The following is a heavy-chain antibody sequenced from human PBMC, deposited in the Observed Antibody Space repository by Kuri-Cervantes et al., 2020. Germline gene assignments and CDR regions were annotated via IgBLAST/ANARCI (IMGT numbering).Heavy chain of an antibody. J-gene: IGHJ4*02. CDR3: ARERREAARPGHFDY. CDR2: INPSGGST. Sequence: ASVKVSCKASGYTFTSYYMHWVRQAPGQGLEWMGIINPSGGSTSYAQKFQGRVTMTRDTSTSTVYMELSSLRSEDTAVYYCARERREAARPGHFDYWGQGTLVTVSS. CDR1: GYTFTSYY. D-gene: IGHD6-6*01. V-gene: IGHV1-46*01.